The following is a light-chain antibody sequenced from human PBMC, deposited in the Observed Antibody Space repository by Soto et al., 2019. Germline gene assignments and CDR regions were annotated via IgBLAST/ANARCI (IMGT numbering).Light chain of an antibody. Sequence: DIQLTQSPSFLSASVGDRVTITCRASQDVSRYLVWYQQRPGKAPHLLIYAASTLRSGVPSRFSGSGSETEFTLTISSLQPEDFATYYCQQLNSYVFAFGPGTKVDIK. CDR1: QDVSRY. CDR2: AAS. V-gene: IGKV1-9*01. CDR3: QQLNSYVFA. J-gene: IGKJ3*01.